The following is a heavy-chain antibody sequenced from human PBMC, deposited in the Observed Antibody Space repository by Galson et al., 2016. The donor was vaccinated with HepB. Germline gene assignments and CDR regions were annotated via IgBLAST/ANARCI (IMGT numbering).Heavy chain of an antibody. J-gene: IGHJ6*02. D-gene: IGHD3/OR15-3a*01. CDR3: ARHEFCPRGNCHAYGMDV. Sequence: QSGAEVKKPGESLKISCKGSGNSFTNYWIGWVRQMPGKGLEWMGIIYPGDSRTIYSPSFQGQVTISADKSITTAYLQWGRLKASDSARDYCARHEFCPRGNCHAYGMDVWGPGTTVTVSS. V-gene: IGHV5-51*01. CDR1: GNSFTNYW. CDR2: IYPGDSRT.